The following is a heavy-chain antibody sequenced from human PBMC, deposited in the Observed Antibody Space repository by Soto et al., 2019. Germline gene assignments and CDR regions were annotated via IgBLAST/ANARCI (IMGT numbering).Heavy chain of an antibody. Sequence: GGSLRLSCAASGFTFSSYAMHWVRQAPGKGLEWVAVISYDGSNKYYADSVKGRFTISRDNSKNTLYLQMNSLRAEDTAVYYCARGSGYQEYYYYYYGTDVWGQGTTVTVSS. V-gene: IGHV3-30-3*01. CDR1: GFTFSSYA. D-gene: IGHD3-22*01. J-gene: IGHJ6*02. CDR2: ISYDGSNK. CDR3: ARGSGYQEYYYYYYGTDV.